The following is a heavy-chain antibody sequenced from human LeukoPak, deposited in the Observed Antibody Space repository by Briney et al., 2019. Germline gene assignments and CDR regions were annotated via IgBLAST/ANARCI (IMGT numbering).Heavy chain of an antibody. CDR1: GFTFSSYW. CDR2: IKSDGSDK. V-gene: IGHV3-7*05. J-gene: IGHJ4*02. D-gene: IGHD3-22*01. Sequence: GGSLRLSCAASGFTFSSYWMDWVRQAPGKGLEWVAIIKSDGSDKYYVGSVKGRFTVSKDNAKNSLYLQMNSLRAEDTAMYYCARNRGGGSGYSDYWGRGTLVTVSS. CDR3: ARNRGGGSGYSDY.